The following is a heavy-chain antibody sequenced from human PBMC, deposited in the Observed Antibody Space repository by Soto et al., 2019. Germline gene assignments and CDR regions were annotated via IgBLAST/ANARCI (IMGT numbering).Heavy chain of an antibody. CDR3: ARGEDAFFYYGLDV. Sequence: SETLSLTCTVSGGSITSSYWSWIRRPPGKGLEWIAYIYDTGISGYTPSTSYNPSLKSRVTMSVDTSKSQLSLRLTSVTAADTAVYYCARGEDAFFYYGLDVWGQGITVTVSS. V-gene: IGHV4-59*01. CDR2: IYDTGISGYTPST. CDR1: GGSITSSY. J-gene: IGHJ6*02.